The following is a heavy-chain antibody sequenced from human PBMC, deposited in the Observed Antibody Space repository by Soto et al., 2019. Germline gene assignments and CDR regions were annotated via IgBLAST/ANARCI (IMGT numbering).Heavy chain of an antibody. Sequence: EVQLVESGGGLVQPGGSLRLSCAASGFTFSSYSMNWVRQAPGKGLEWFSYISSSSSTIYYADSVKGRFTISRDNAKNSLYLQMNSLRDEDTAVYYCARGDFWSGYYLGYWGQGTLVTVSS. CDR3: ARGDFWSGYYLGY. V-gene: IGHV3-48*02. J-gene: IGHJ4*02. CDR1: GFTFSSYS. CDR2: ISSSSSTI. D-gene: IGHD3-3*01.